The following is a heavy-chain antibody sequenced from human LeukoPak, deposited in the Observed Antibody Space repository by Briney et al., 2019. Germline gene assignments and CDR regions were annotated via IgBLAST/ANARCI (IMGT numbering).Heavy chain of an antibody. CDR2: INSDGSST. J-gene: IGHJ6*03. CDR1: GFTFSSYW. D-gene: IGHD6-13*01. CDR3: ARDFRTGSSPYYYYYYMDV. Sequence: GGSLRLSCAASGFTFSSYWMHWVRQAPGKGLVWVSRINSDGSSTSYADSVKGRFTISRDNAKNTLYLQMNSLRAEDTAVYYCARDFRTGSSPYYYYYYMDVWGKGTTVTVSS. V-gene: IGHV3-74*01.